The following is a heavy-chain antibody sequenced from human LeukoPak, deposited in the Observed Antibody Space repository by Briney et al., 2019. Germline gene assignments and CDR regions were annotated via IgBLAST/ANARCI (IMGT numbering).Heavy chain of an antibody. Sequence: ASVKVSCKASGGTFSSYAISWVRQAPGKGLEWMGGFDPEDGETIYAQKFQGRVTMTEDTSTDTAYMELSSLRSEDTAVYYCATDVNYGDYVFDYWGQGTLVTVSS. J-gene: IGHJ4*02. CDR1: GGTFSSYA. V-gene: IGHV1-24*01. CDR3: ATDVNYGDYVFDY. CDR2: FDPEDGET. D-gene: IGHD4-17*01.